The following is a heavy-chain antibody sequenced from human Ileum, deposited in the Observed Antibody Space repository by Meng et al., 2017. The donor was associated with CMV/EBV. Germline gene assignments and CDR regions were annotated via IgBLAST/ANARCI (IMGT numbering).Heavy chain of an antibody. CDR2: INHSGST. Sequence: GYYWSWIRQPPGKGLEWIGEINHSGSTNYNPSLKSRVTISVDTSKTQFSLKLSSVTAADTAVYYCARESPRALYSSSWYGRGWFDPWGQGTLVTVSS. V-gene: IGHV4-34*01. J-gene: IGHJ5*02. CDR3: ARESPRALYSSSWYGRGWFDP. CDR1: GYY. D-gene: IGHD6-13*01.